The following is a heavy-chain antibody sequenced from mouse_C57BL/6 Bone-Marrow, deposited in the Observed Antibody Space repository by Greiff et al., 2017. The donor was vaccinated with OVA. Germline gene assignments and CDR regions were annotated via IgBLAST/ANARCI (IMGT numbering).Heavy chain of an antibody. CDR3: ARNYDGYYDWYFDV. V-gene: IGHV5-9*01. D-gene: IGHD2-3*01. CDR2: ISGGGGNT. CDR1: GFTFSSYT. J-gene: IGHJ1*03. Sequence: EVMLVESGGGLVKPGGSLKLSCAASGFTFSSYTMSWVRQTPEKRLEWVATISGGGGNTYYPDSVKARFTFSRDNAKNTLYLQMSSLRSEDTALYYCARNYDGYYDWYFDVWGTGTTVTVSS.